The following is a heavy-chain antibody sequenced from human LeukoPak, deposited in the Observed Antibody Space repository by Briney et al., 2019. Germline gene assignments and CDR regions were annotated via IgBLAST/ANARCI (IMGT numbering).Heavy chain of an antibody. CDR1: GFTFSSYG. D-gene: IGHD6-13*01. V-gene: IGHV3-30*18. J-gene: IGHJ4*02. Sequence: PGGSLRLSCAASGFTFSSYGMHWVRQAPGKGLEWVAVISYDGSNNYYADSVKGRFTISRVNSKNTLYLQMNSLRAEDTAVYYCAKPREGSSSWYAAGWGQGTLVTVSS. CDR3: AKPREGSSSWYAAG. CDR2: ISYDGSNN.